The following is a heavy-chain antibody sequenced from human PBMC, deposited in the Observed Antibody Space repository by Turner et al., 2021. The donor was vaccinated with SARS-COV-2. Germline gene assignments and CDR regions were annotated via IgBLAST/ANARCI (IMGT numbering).Heavy chain of an antibody. J-gene: IGHJ6*03. CDR2: IWYDGSNK. D-gene: IGHD3-10*01. CDR1: GFTFSSYG. Sequence: QVQLVASGGGVVQPGRSLRLSCAASGFTFSSYGMHWVRQAPGKGLEWVAVIWYDGSNKYYADSVKGRFTISRDNSKNTLYLQMSSLRAEDTAVYYCARARYGSGSFLGYYMDVWGKGTTVTVSS. V-gene: IGHV3-33*01. CDR3: ARARYGSGSFLGYYMDV.